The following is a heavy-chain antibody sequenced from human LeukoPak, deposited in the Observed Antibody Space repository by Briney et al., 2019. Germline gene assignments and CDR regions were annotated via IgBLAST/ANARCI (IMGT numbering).Heavy chain of an antibody. CDR2: INFSGTT. CDR3: EGFGERYRDRFTDA. Sequence: PSETLSLTCTVSGDSISSSPFFWAWIRQPPGKGLEWIGSINFSGTTYYNPSLQSRVTISIDTSKNQFSLDLKALTAADTAVYYCEGFGERYRDRFTDAWGKGTTVTVSS. CDR1: GDSISSSPFF. J-gene: IGHJ6*04. V-gene: IGHV4-39*01. D-gene: IGHD3-10*01.